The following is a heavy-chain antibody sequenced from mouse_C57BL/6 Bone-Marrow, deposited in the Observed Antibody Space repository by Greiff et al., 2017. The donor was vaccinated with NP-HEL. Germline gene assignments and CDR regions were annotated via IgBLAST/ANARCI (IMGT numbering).Heavy chain of an antibody. Sequence: QVHVKQSGAELMKPGASVKLSCKATGYTFTGYWIEWVKQRPGHGLEWIGEILPGSGSTNYNEKFKGKATFTADTSSNTAYMQLSSLTTEDSAIYYCATSHVYYDYDSDWYFDVWGTGTTVTVSS. CDR3: ATSHVYYDYDSDWYFDV. V-gene: IGHV1-9*01. J-gene: IGHJ1*03. CDR2: ILPGSGST. CDR1: GYTFTGYW. D-gene: IGHD2-4*01.